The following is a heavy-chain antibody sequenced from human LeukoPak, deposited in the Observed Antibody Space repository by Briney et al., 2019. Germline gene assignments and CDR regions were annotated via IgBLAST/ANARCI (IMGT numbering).Heavy chain of an antibody. CDR2: INPNGGGT. V-gene: IGHV1-2*06. D-gene: IGHD3-9*01. J-gene: IGHJ3*02. CDR3: ASNYGILTGYFRGAFDI. Sequence: ASVKVSCKASGYTFTGYYMHWVRQAPGQGLEWMGRINPNGGGTNYAQKFQGRVTMSRDTSISTAYMELSRLRSDDTAVYYCASNYGILTGYFRGAFDIWGQGTMVTVSS. CDR1: GYTFTGYY.